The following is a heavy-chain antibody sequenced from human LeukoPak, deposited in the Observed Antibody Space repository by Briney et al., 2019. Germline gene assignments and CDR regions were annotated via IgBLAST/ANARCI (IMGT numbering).Heavy chain of an antibody. J-gene: IGHJ5*02. CDR1: GDSVSSNSAA. CDR2: TYYRSKWYN. V-gene: IGHV6-1*01. Sequence: SQTLSLTCAISGDSVSSNSAAWSWIRQSPSRGLEWLGRTYYRSKWYNDYAISVKSRISINADTSKNQFSLQLNSVTPEDTAVYYCAGGESFDPWGQGTLVTVSS. CDR3: AGGESFDP.